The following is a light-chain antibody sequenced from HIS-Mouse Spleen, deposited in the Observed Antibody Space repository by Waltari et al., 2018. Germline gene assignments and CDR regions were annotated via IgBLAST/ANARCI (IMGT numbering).Light chain of an antibody. V-gene: IGLV2-14*03. Sequence: QSALTQPASVAGSPGQSITISCPGTSSDVGGYNYASCYQPHPGKAPTLRIYDVSNRPTGVSKRFTGSKSGNTASLTISGLQAEEEADYYCSSYTSSRTLVVFGGGSKLTGL. CDR2: DVS. J-gene: IGLJ2*01. CDR1: SSDVGGYNY. CDR3: SSYTSSRTLVV.